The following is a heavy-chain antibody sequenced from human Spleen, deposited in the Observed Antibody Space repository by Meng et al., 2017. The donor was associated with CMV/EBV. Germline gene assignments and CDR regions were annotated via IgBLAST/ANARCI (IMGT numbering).Heavy chain of an antibody. CDR1: GGTFSNYA. D-gene: IGHD1-26*01. CDR3: ARGGHYFDY. J-gene: IGHJ4*02. Sequence: EVSSKASGGTFSNYAISWVRQAPGKGLEWSGGIVPIFGSPTYAQKFQGRVTITTDESTGTDYMELSSLRSEDTAVYYCARGGHYFDYWGQGTLVTVSS. CDR2: IVPIFGSP. V-gene: IGHV1-69*05.